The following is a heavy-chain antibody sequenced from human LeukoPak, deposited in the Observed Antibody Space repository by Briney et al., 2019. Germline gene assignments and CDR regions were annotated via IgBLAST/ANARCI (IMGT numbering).Heavy chain of an antibody. CDR1: GFTFSSYA. J-gene: IGHJ4*02. CDR2: ISGSGGST. Sequence: GGSLRLSCAASGFTFSSYAMSWVRQAPGKGLEWVSAISGSGGSTYYADSVKGRFTISRDNSKNTLYLQMNSLRAEDTAVYYCAKDYYDSSGYYQLFDYWGQGTLVTVSS. V-gene: IGHV3-23*01. D-gene: IGHD3-22*01. CDR3: AKDYYDSSGYYQLFDY.